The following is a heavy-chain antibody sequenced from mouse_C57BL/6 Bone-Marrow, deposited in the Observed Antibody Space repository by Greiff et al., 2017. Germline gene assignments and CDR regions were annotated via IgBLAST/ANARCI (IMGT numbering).Heavy chain of an antibody. CDR2: LYPGDGDT. CDR1: GYAFSSYW. D-gene: IGHD1-1*01. Sequence: QVQLQQSGAELVKPGASVKISCKASGYAFSSYWMNWVKQRPGKGLEWIGQLYPGDGDTNYNGKFKGKATLTADKSSSTAYMQLSSLTSEDSAVYFCARWGTTVVATDDYWGQGTTLTVSS. J-gene: IGHJ2*01. V-gene: IGHV1-80*01. CDR3: ARWGTTVVATDDY.